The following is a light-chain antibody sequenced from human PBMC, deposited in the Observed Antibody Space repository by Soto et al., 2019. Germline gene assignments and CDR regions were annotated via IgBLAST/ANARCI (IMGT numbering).Light chain of an antibody. V-gene: IGLV2-14*01. J-gene: IGLJ1*01. CDR2: EVR. CDR1: SSDIGSYNY. CDR3: ISYRGSDTSYV. Sequence: QSVLTQPASVSGSPGQSITISCTGTSSDIGSYNYVAWYQQFSGKTPKLIIYEVRNRPSGVSFRFSGSKSGNTASLTISVLQAEDEADYYCISYRGSDTSYVFGTGTKVTVL.